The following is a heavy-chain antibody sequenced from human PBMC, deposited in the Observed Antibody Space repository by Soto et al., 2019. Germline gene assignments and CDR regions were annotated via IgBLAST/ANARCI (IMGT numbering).Heavy chain of an antibody. CDR2: IIPIFGTA. D-gene: IGHD2-2*01. Sequence: QVQLVQSGAEVKKPGSSVKVSCKASGGTFSSYAIGWVRQAPGQGLEWMGGIIPIFGTANYAQKFQGRVTITADESTSTAYMGLSSLRSEDTAVYYCAREGYCSSTSCYVGFDFWGQGTLVTVSS. CDR3: AREGYCSSTSCYVGFDF. V-gene: IGHV1-69*01. CDR1: GGTFSSYA. J-gene: IGHJ4*02.